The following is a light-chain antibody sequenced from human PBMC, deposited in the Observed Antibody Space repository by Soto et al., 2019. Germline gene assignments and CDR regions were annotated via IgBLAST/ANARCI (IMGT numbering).Light chain of an antibody. CDR3: AAWDDSLNGRV. CDR1: NSNIGSNT. CDR2: YDN. J-gene: IGLJ1*01. Sequence: QPVLTQPPSASGTPGQRVTISCPGSNSNIGSNTVNWYQQLPGTAPKLLIYYDNLRPSGVPDRISGSKSGTSASLAISGLQSDDEADYYCAAWDDSLNGRVFGTGTKLTVL. V-gene: IGLV1-44*01.